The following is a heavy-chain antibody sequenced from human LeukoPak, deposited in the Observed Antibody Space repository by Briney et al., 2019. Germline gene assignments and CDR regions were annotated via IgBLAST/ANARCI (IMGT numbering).Heavy chain of an antibody. D-gene: IGHD4/OR15-4a*01. CDR1: GFTFSSYS. J-gene: IGHJ4*02. CDR3: ARGRKLTTFDY. CDR2: ISSSSSYI. V-gene: IGHV3-21*01. Sequence: GGSLRLSCAASGFTFSSYSMNWVRQAPGKGLEWVSSISSSSSYIYYADSVKGRFTISRDNAKNSLYPQMNSLRAEDTAVYYCARGRKLTTFDYWGQGTLVTVSS.